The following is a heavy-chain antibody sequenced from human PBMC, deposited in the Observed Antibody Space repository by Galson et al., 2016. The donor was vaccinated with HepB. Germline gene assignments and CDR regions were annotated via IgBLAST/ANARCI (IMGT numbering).Heavy chain of an antibody. D-gene: IGHD4-17*01. CDR1: GGSLSGYQ. V-gene: IGHV4-34*01. J-gene: IGHJ6*02. CDR3: ARAAAVSRYFYYGMDV. Sequence: ETLSLTCAVYGGSLSGYQWTWIRQPPGKGLEWIGEINQSGSSHYNPSLKSRVAISVDRTKNQFSLKLTSVTAADTAVYSCARAAAVSRYFYYGMDVWGQGTTVTVSS. CDR2: INQSGSS.